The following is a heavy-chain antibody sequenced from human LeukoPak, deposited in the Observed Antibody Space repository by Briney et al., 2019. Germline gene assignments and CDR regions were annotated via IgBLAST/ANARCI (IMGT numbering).Heavy chain of an antibody. Sequence: SETLSLTCTVSGGSISSSSYYWGWIRQPPGKGLEWIVSIYYSGSTYDNPSLKSRVTISVDTSKNQFSLKLSSVTAADTAVYYCARHDRGSRNFDYWGQGTLVTVSS. J-gene: IGHJ4*02. CDR1: GGSISSSSYY. V-gene: IGHV4-39*01. CDR3: ARHDRGSRNFDY. CDR2: IYYSGST. D-gene: IGHD3-22*01.